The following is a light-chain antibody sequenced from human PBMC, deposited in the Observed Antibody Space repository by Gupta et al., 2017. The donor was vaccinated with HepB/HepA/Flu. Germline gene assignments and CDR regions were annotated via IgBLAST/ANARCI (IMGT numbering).Light chain of an antibody. V-gene: IGLV2-14*03. J-gene: IGLJ1*01. CDR2: DGS. CDR3: SSYTSSSTLLYV. Sequence: QSALTQPASVSGSPGQSITTSCTGTSSDVGGYNYVSWYQQHPGKDHKLRIEDGSNRPSGVSKRFSGSKSGNTASLTISGLQAEDEAEDDCSSYTSSSTLLYVFGTGTKVTVI. CDR1: SSDVGGYNY.